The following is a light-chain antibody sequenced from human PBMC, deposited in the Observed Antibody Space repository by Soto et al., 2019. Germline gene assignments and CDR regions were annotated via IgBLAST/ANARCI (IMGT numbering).Light chain of an antibody. V-gene: IGKV1-39*01. Sequence: DIQMTQSPSSLSASVGDRVTITWRASENIAKYLNWYQQKPGKAPKLLIYAASSLQSGVPSRFSGSGSGTDFTLTISSLQPEDFATYYCQQSYSTPRTFGQGTKVDIK. CDR2: AAS. J-gene: IGKJ1*01. CDR3: QQSYSTPRT. CDR1: ENIAKY.